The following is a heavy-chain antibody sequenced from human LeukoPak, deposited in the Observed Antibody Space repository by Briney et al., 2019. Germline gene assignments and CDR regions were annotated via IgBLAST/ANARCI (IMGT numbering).Heavy chain of an antibody. V-gene: IGHV4-39*07. Sequence: SETLSLTCTVSDDSISSTSYYWGWIRQPPGKGLEWIGSMYSSGSTYYSPSLKSRVTISVDTSKNHFFLKLSSVTAADTAVYYCARGSSSWYFSLPSFDYWGQGTLVTVSS. CDR3: ARGSSSWYFSLPSFDY. D-gene: IGHD6-13*01. CDR2: MYSSGST. CDR1: DDSISSTSYY. J-gene: IGHJ4*02.